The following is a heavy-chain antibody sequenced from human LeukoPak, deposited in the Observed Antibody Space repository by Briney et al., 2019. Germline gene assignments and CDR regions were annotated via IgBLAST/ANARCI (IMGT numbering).Heavy chain of an antibody. CDR2: INHIGNT. CDR3: ARRVRFGDGWVFDY. J-gene: IGHJ4*02. Sequence: SETLSLTCAVYGGSFNDYYWSWIRQSPWKGLEWIGEINHIGNTNYNPSLKSRVTISVDTSTNQFSLKLNSVTAADTAVYYCARRVRFGDGWVFDYWGQGSLVTVSP. V-gene: IGHV4-34*01. CDR1: GGSFNDYY. D-gene: IGHD5-24*01.